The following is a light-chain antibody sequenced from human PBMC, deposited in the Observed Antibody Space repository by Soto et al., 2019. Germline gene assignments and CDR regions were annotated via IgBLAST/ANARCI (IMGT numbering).Light chain of an antibody. V-gene: IGKV1-8*01. CDR3: LQYNNWVPT. CDR2: AAS. Sequence: AIRMTQSPSSFSASTGDRVTITCRASQSISSSLAWYQQKPGKAPKLLIHAASTSQSGVPSRFSGSGSGTDFTLTISCLQSEDFAVYYCLQYNNWVPTFGQGTRVEI. CDR1: QSISSS. J-gene: IGKJ1*01.